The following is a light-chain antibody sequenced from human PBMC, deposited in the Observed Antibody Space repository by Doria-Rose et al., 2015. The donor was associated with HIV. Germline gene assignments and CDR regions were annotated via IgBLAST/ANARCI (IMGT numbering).Light chain of an antibody. CDR3: QQYSSYRT. CDR2: KAS. Sequence: TQSPPTLSASVGDRATITCRASQSIGTWLAWYQQKPGKAPKLLIYKASSLESGVPSRFSGSGSGTEFTLTINSLQPDDFATYYCQQYSSYRTFGQGTEVEV. V-gene: IGKV1-5*03. CDR1: QSIGTW. J-gene: IGKJ1*01.